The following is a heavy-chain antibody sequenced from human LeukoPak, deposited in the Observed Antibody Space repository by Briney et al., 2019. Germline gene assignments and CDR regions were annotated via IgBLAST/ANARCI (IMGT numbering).Heavy chain of an antibody. D-gene: IGHD1-1*01. V-gene: IGHV3-23*01. CDR1: GFSFSSHA. J-gene: IGHJ4*02. Sequence: PGGSLRLSCAASGFSFSSHAMFWVRQAPGKGLEWVSSIDISGGSTYYADSVQGRFTISRDNSKSTLYLQMNSLRAEDTALYYCANEVRPNDYWGQGTLVTVSS. CDR3: ANEVRPNDY. CDR2: IDISGGST.